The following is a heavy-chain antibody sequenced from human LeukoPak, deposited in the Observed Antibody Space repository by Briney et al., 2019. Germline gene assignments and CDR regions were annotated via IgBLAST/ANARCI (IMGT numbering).Heavy chain of an antibody. CDR1: GYTFTGYY. CDR2: INPNSGGT. Sequence: ASVKVSCKASGYTFTGYYMHWVRQAPGQGLEWMGRINPNSGGTNYAQKFQGGVTMTRDTSISTAYMELSRLRSDDTAVYYCARIAVDGDTRREYFQHWGQGTLVTVSS. J-gene: IGHJ1*01. CDR3: ARIAVDGDTRREYFQH. D-gene: IGHD6-19*01. V-gene: IGHV1-2*06.